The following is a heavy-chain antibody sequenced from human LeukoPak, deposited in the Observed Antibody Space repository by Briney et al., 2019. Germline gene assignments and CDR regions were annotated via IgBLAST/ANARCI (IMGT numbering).Heavy chain of an antibody. CDR3: VRDGVDYSFEY. CDR2: IYSGGST. V-gene: IGHV3-53*01. Sequence: GGSLTLSCAASGFTVSSSFMSWVRQAPGKGLELVSVIYSGGSTYYADSVKGRFTISRDNSKNTLYLQMNSLRADDTAVYYCVRDGVDYSFEYWGQGTLVTVSS. J-gene: IGHJ4*02. D-gene: IGHD4-11*01. CDR1: GFTVSSSF.